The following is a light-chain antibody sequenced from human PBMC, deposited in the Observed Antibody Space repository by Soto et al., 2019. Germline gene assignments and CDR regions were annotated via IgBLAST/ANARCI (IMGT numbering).Light chain of an antibody. J-gene: IGKJ1*01. CDR3: LNDYNYPRT. V-gene: IGKV1-6*01. Sequence: AIQMTQSPSSLSANVGDRVTVTCRASQDIRCDLGWYQQKPGKAPNLLIYSTSSLQSVVPPRFSGSVSGTAFKLTISSLQPDDVATYYCLNDYNYPRTLGQGTKVEV. CDR1: QDIRCD. CDR2: STS.